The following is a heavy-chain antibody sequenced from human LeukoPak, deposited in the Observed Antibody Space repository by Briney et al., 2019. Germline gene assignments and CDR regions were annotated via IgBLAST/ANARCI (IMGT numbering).Heavy chain of an antibody. V-gene: IGHV1-18*01. CDR2: ISGYNGNT. CDR3: ARDPRYPMYSSSSGSLYYYYYYMDV. J-gene: IGHJ6*03. CDR1: GYSFSIYG. Sequence: AAVKVSCKTSGYSFSIYGITWVRQAPGQGLEWMGCISGYNGNTNYAQKFQGRVIMTTDTSTSTAYMELSRLRSDDTAVYYCARDPRYPMYSSSSGSLYYYYYYMDVWGKGTTVTVSS. D-gene: IGHD6-6*01.